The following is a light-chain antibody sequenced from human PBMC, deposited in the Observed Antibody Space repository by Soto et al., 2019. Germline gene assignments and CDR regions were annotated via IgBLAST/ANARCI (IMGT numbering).Light chain of an antibody. Sequence: DIQMTQSPSTLSASVGDRVTITCRASQSIGYWLAWYQQKPGKAPNLLIYAASSLETGVPSRFSGSGSGTEFTHSISSLQPDDSASYYCQQYNSYSKTFGQGTKVEIK. CDR2: AAS. CDR3: QQYNSYSKT. CDR1: QSIGYW. J-gene: IGKJ1*01. V-gene: IGKV1-5*01.